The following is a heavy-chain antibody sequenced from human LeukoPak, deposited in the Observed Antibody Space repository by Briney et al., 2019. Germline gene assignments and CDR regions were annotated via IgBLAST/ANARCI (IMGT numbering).Heavy chain of an antibody. D-gene: IGHD3-22*01. CDR2: IWYDGSNK. CDR3: ARGYLPYYYDSSGYKAYFDY. CDR1: GFTFSSYG. J-gene: IGHJ4*02. Sequence: GGSLRLSCAASGFTFSSYGMLWVRQAPGKGPEWVAVIWYDGSNKYYADSVKGRFTISRDNSKNTLYLKMNCLRAEDTAVYYCARGYLPYYYDSSGYKAYFDYWGQGTLVTVSS. V-gene: IGHV3-33*01.